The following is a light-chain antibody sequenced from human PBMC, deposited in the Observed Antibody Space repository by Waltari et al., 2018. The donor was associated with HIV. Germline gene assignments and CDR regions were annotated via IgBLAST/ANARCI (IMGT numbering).Light chain of an antibody. Sequence: SYELTQPSSVSVSPGQTARITCSGDLLARKYIHWFQHKPGQAPLLIIYKDDVRPEGIPERFSGSSSGTTVTLTITGAQADDEADYYCYSATDDIQVFGGGTRLSVL. V-gene: IGLV3-27*01. J-gene: IGLJ2*01. CDR1: LLARKY. CDR3: YSATDDIQV. CDR2: KDD.